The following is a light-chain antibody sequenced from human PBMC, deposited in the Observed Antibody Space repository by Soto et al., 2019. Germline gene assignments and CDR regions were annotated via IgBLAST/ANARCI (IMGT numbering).Light chain of an antibody. CDR3: QQYNNWPPGRT. J-gene: IGKJ4*01. V-gene: IGKV3-15*01. CDR2: GAS. Sequence: EIVMTQSPATLSVSPGERATLSCRASQSVSSNLAWYQQKPGQAPRLLIYGASTRATGIPARFSGSGSGTEFTLTISSLQSEDFAVYYCQQYNNWPPGRTFGGGTTVELK. CDR1: QSVSSN.